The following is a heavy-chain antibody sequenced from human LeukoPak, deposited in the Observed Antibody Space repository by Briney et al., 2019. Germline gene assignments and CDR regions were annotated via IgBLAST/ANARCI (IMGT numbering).Heavy chain of an antibody. J-gene: IGHJ6*03. D-gene: IGHD2-15*01. Sequence: SETLSLTCAVYGGSFSGYYWSWIRQPPGKGLEWIGEINHSGSTNYNPSLKSRVTISVDTSKNQFSLKLSSVTAADTAVYYCARDPRPRYCSGGSCYSDRYYYYMDVWGKGTTVTVSS. CDR2: INHSGST. CDR1: GGSFSGYY. CDR3: ARDPRPRYCSGGSCYSDRYYYYMDV. V-gene: IGHV4-34*01.